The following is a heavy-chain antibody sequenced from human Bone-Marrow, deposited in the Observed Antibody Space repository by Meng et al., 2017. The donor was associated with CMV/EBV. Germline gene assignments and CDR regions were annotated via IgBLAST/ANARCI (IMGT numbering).Heavy chain of an antibody. Sequence: GESLKISCAASGFTFSDYYMSWIRQAPGKGLEWVSYISSSGSTIYYADSVKGRFTISRDNAKNSLYLQMNSLRAEDTAVYYCARELITIFGVVPGGYWGQGTLVTVSS. D-gene: IGHD3-3*01. CDR2: ISSSGSTI. J-gene: IGHJ4*02. V-gene: IGHV3-11*04. CDR1: GFTFSDYY. CDR3: ARELITIFGVVPGGY.